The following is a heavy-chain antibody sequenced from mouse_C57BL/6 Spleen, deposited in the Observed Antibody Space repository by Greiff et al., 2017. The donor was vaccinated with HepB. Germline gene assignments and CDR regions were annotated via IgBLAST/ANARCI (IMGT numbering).Heavy chain of an antibody. J-gene: IGHJ4*01. CDR1: GFTFSDYG. CDR3: ANDGYYLYAMDY. CDR2: ISSGSSTI. D-gene: IGHD2-3*01. V-gene: IGHV5-17*01. Sequence: EVHLVESGGDLVKPGGSLKLSCAASGFTFSDYGMHWVRQAPEKGLEWVAYISSGSSTINYADTVKGRFTISRDKAKNTLYLQMTSLRSEDTAMYYCANDGYYLYAMDYWGQGTSVTVSS.